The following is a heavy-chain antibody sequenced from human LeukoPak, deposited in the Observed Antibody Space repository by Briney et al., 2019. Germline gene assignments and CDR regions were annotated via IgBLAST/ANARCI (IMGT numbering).Heavy chain of an antibody. CDR2: VSEGGGST. V-gene: IGHV3-23*01. CDR3: AKGFDHGIRSFDY. CDR1: GFTFSDYA. Sequence: PGGSLTLSCSASGFTFSDYAMSWVRQVPEKGLEWVSSVSEGGGSTYYAVSVKGRFTISRDNSKNTLYLQMNSLRAEDTATYYCAKGFDHGIRSFDYWGQGTLVTVSS. J-gene: IGHJ4*02. D-gene: IGHD3-9*01.